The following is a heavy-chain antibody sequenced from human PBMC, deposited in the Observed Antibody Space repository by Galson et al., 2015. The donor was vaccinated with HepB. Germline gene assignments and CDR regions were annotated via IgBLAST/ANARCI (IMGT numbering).Heavy chain of an antibody. D-gene: IGHD3-3*01. Sequence: PALVKPTQTLTLTCTFSGFSLSTSGVGVGWIRQPPGRALEWLALIYWNDKKHYSPSLKTRLTITKDTSKTQVVLTMTNMDPVDTATYYCAHTTSSEIYGVVTSRLEFDPRGQGTLVTVSS. CDR3: AHTTSSEIYGVVTSRLEFDP. V-gene: IGHV2-5*01. CDR2: IYWNDKK. J-gene: IGHJ5*02. CDR1: GFSLSTSGVG.